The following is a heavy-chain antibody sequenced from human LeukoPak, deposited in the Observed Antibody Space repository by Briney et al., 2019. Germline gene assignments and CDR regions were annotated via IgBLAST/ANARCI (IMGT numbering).Heavy chain of an antibody. Sequence: GXSLRLSCAASGFTFSSYWMHWVRQAPGKGLVWVSRINSDGSSTIYADSVKGRFTISRDSAKNTLYLQMNSLRGEDTAVYYCAREVSQLVRDLDYWGQGTLVTVSS. CDR3: AREVSQLVRDLDY. CDR1: GFTFSSYW. V-gene: IGHV3-74*01. CDR2: INSDGSST. J-gene: IGHJ4*02. D-gene: IGHD6-6*01.